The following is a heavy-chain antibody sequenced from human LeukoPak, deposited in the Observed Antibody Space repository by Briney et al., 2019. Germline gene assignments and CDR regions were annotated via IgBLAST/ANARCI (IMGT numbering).Heavy chain of an antibody. CDR1: GGSISSYY. D-gene: IGHD3-3*01. CDR3: ARGGVPSYDFWSAASWFDP. Sequence: SETLSLTCAVSGGSISSYYWSWIRQPPGKGLEWIAYIYYNGNTNYNPSLKSRVTISVDTSKNQFSLKLSSVTAADTAVYYCARGGVPSYDFWSAASWFDPWGQGTLVTVSS. CDR2: IYYNGNT. J-gene: IGHJ5*02. V-gene: IGHV4-59*01.